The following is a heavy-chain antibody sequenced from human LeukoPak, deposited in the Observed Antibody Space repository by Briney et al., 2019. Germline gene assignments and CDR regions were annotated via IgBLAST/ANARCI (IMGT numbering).Heavy chain of an antibody. CDR3: AKDHFSGIWFGELLPDY. Sequence: GGSLRLSCAASGFTFENYAMSWVRQAPGKGLEWVSGISGSGGSTYYADSVKGRITISRDNSKNTLYLQMNSLRAEDTAVYYCAKDHFSGIWFGELLPDYWGQGTLVTVSS. J-gene: IGHJ4*02. V-gene: IGHV3-23*01. D-gene: IGHD3-10*01. CDR1: GFTFENYA. CDR2: ISGSGGST.